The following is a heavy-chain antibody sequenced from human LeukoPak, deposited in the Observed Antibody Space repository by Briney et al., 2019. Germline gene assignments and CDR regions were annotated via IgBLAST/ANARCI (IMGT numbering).Heavy chain of an antibody. Sequence: GASVKVSCKASGYTFTSYDINWVRQATGQGLEWMGWMNPNSGNTGYEQKFQGRVTMTRNTSISTAYMELSSLRSEGTAVYYCAADYDILTDAFDIWGQETMVTVSS. D-gene: IGHD3-9*01. CDR2: MNPNSGNT. CDR1: GYTFTSYD. J-gene: IGHJ3*02. V-gene: IGHV1-8*01. CDR3: AADYDILTDAFDI.